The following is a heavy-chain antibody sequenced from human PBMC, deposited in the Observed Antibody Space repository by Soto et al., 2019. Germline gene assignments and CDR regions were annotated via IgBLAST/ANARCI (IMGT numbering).Heavy chain of an antibody. V-gene: IGHV1-69*13. CDR2: IIPIFGTA. Sequence: SVKVSCKDSGGTFSSYSISWVRQAPGQGLELMGGIIPIFGTANYAQKFQGRVTITADESTSTAYMELSSRRSEDTAVYYCARRGSGWDAFEIWGQGTMVTVSS. CDR3: ARRGSGWDAFEI. CDR1: GGTFSSYS. D-gene: IGHD6-19*01. J-gene: IGHJ3*02.